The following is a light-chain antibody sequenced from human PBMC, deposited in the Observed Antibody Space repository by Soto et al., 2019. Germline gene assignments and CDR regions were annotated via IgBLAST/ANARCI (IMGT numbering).Light chain of an antibody. Sequence: DIQMTQSPSSVSASVGDRVTITCRASQDISSWLAWYHQKPGKAPKLLIYAASSLQSGVPSRFSGSGSGTDFTLTISSLQPEDFATYYCQQANSFPPTFGQGTRLEIK. J-gene: IGKJ5*01. V-gene: IGKV1D-12*01. CDR2: AAS. CDR3: QQANSFPPT. CDR1: QDISSW.